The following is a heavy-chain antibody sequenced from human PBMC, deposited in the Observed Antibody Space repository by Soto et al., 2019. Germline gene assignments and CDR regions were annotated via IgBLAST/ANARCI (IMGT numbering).Heavy chain of an antibody. J-gene: IGHJ6*02. D-gene: IGHD5-18*01. Sequence: TGGSLRLSCAASGFTFSSYAMSWVRQAPGKGLEWVSAISGSGGSTYYADSVKGRFTISRDNSKNTLYLQMNSLRAEDTAVYYCAKRGYSYGYRYYYYYGMDVWGQGTTVTVSS. CDR3: AKRGYSYGYRYYYYYGMDV. V-gene: IGHV3-23*01. CDR2: ISGSGGST. CDR1: GFTFSSYA.